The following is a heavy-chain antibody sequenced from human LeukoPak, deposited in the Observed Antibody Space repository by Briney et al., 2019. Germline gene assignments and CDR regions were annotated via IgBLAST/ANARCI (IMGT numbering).Heavy chain of an antibody. CDR2: ISYDGSNK. J-gene: IGHJ4*02. CDR3: AKGLAWPDCSGGSCYYFDY. Sequence: GGSLRLSCAASGFTFSSYAMHWARQAPGKGLEWVAVISYDGSNKYYADSVKGRFTISRDNSKNTLYLQMNSLRAEDTAVYYCAKGLAWPDCSGGSCYYFDYWGQGTLVTVSS. V-gene: IGHV3-30*04. D-gene: IGHD2-15*01. CDR1: GFTFSSYA.